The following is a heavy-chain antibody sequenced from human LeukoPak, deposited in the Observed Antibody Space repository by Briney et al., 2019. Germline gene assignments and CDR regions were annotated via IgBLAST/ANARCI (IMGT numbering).Heavy chain of an antibody. D-gene: IGHD4-11*01. CDR2: IKQDGSEK. V-gene: IGHV3-7*01. Sequence: GGSLRLSCVASGFSFSSYWMAWVRQAPGKGPEWVASIKQDGSEKFYADSVKGRFTISKDNAQHSLYLRMNSLRGEDTAVYYCAREDHSNYEYWGQGTSVTVSS. CDR1: GFSFSSYW. CDR3: AREDHSNYEY. J-gene: IGHJ4*02.